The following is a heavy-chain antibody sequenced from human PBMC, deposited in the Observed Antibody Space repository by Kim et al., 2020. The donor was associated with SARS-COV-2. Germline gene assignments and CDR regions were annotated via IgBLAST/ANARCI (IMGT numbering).Heavy chain of an antibody. CDR2: ISAYNGNT. CDR3: ARDRDYGDYVEGMDV. J-gene: IGHJ6*02. Sequence: ASVKVSCKASGYTFTSYGISWVRQAPGQGLEWMGWISAYNGNTNYAQKLQGRVTMTTNTSTSTAYMELRGLRSDDTAVYYCARDRDYGDYVEGMDVWGQGTTVTVSS. V-gene: IGHV1-18*01. CDR1: GYTFTSYG. D-gene: IGHD4-17*01.